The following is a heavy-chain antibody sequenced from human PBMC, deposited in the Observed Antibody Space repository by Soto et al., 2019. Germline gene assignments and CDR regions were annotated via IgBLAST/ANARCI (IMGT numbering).Heavy chain of an antibody. D-gene: IGHD3-3*01. V-gene: IGHV1-18*01. J-gene: IGHJ6*02. CDR1: GYTFTSYG. Sequence: VASVKVSCKASGYTFTSYGISWVRQAPGQGLEWMGWISAYNGNTNYAQKLQGRVTMTTDTSTSTAYMELRSLRSDDTAVYYCAREPYYDFWSGLVGDYYYYYGMDVWGQGTTVTVSS. CDR3: AREPYYDFWSGLVGDYYYYYGMDV. CDR2: ISAYNGNT.